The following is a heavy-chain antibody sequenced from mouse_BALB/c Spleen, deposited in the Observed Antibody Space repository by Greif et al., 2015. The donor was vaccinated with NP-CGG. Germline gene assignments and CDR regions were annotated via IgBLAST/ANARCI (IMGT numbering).Heavy chain of an antibody. CDR1: GFTSSSFG. CDR3: ARSGREAYFDY. D-gene: IGHD3-2*02. CDR2: ISSGSSTI. Sequence: EVMLVESGGGLVQPGGSRKLSCAASGFTSSSFGMHWVRQAPEKGLEWVAYISSGSSTIYYADTVKGRFTISRDNPKNTLFLQMTSLRSEDTAMYYCARSGREAYFDYWGQGTTLTVSS. J-gene: IGHJ2*01. V-gene: IGHV5-17*02.